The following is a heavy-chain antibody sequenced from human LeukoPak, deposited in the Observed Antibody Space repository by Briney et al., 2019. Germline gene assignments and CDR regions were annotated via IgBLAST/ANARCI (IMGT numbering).Heavy chain of an antibody. D-gene: IGHD3-10*01. CDR1: GGSFSGYY. CDR3: ARLGVRGVIRTYYFDY. Sequence: ASETLSLTCAVYGGSFSGYYWSWIRQPPGKGLEWIGEINHSGSTNYNPSLKSRVTISVDTSKNQFSLKLSSVTAADTAVYYCARLGVRGVIRTYYFDYWGQGTLVTVSS. J-gene: IGHJ4*02. CDR2: INHSGST. V-gene: IGHV4-34*01.